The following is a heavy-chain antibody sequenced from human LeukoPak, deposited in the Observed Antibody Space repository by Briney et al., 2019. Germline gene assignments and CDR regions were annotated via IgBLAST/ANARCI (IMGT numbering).Heavy chain of an antibody. CDR2: INHSGST. CDR3: ARGPGIVVVVAATPLWWFDP. J-gene: IGHJ5*02. D-gene: IGHD2-15*01. Sequence: SETLSLTCAVYGGSFSGYYWSWIRQPPGKGLEWIGEINHSGSTNYNPSLKSRVTISVDTSKNQFSLKLSSVTAADTAVYYCARGPGIVVVVAATPLWWFDPWGQGTLVTVSS. V-gene: IGHV4-34*01. CDR1: GGSFSGYY.